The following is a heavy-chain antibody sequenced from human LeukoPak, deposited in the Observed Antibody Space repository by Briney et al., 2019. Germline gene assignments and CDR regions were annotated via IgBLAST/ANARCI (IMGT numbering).Heavy chain of an antibody. D-gene: IGHD3-9*01. J-gene: IGHJ4*02. V-gene: IGHV4-59*08. CDR2: IYYSGST. Sequence: SETLSLTCGVSGDSIRKYYWTWIRQPPGKGLEWIGYIYYSGSTYYNPSLKSRVTISVDTSKNQFSLKLSSVTAADTAVYYCARQLLRSFDWSRYFDSWGQGTLVTVSS. CDR3: ARQLLRSFDWSRYFDS. CDR1: GDSIRKYY.